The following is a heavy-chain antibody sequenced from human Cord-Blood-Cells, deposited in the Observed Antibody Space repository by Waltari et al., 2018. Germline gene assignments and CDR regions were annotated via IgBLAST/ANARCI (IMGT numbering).Heavy chain of an antibody. Sequence: EVQLVQSGAEVKKPGATVKISCKVSGYTFTVYHLHCVQQAPGKGLEWMGLVDPEDGETIYAEKFQGRVTITADTSTDTAYMELSSLRSEDTAVYYCATVPDYYDSSGYYYFDYWGQGTLVTISS. D-gene: IGHD3-22*01. CDR3: ATVPDYYDSSGYYYFDY. J-gene: IGHJ4*02. CDR1: GYTFTVYH. V-gene: IGHV1-69-2*01. CDR2: VDPEDGET.